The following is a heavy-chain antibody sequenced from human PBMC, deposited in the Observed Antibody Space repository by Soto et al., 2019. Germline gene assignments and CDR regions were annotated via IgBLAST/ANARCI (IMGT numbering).Heavy chain of an antibody. CDR3: AKDRDGYNFAEYFQH. CDR2: ISGSGGST. J-gene: IGHJ1*01. D-gene: IGHD5-12*01. Sequence: GGSLRLSCSASGFTFSSYAMSWVRQAPGKGLAWVSAISGSGGSTYYADSVKGRFTISSDNSKNTLYLQMNSLRAEDTAVYYCAKDRDGYNFAEYFQHWGQGTLVTVSS. V-gene: IGHV3-23*01. CDR1: GFTFSSYA.